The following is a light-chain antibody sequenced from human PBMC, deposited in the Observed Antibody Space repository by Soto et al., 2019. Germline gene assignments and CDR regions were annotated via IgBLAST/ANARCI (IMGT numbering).Light chain of an antibody. CDR2: AAS. CDR3: QQSYSTPPIT. V-gene: IGKV1-39*01. J-gene: IGKJ5*01. Sequence: IQLTQSPSSLSASVGDRVTITCRASQGISSYLNWYQQKPGKAPKLLIYAASSLQSGVPSRFSGSGSGTDFTLTISSLQPEDFATYYCQQSYSTPPITFGQGTRLEIK. CDR1: QGISSY.